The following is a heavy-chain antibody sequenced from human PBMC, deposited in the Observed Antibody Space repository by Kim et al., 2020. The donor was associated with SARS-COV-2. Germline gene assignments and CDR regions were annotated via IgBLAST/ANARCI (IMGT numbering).Heavy chain of an antibody. CDR3: ASAPGNYYDTNWFDP. J-gene: IGHJ5*02. D-gene: IGHD3-22*01. V-gene: IGHV3-48*02. CDR1: GFTFSSYS. Sequence: GSLRLSCAASGFTFSSYSMNWVRQAPGKGLEWVSYISSSSSTIYYADSVKGRFTISRDNAKNSLYLQMNSLRDEDTAVYYCASAPGNYYDTNWFDPWGQGTLVTVSS. CDR2: ISSSSSTI.